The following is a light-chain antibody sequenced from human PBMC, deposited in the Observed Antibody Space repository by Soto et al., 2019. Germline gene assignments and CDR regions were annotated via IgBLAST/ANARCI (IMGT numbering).Light chain of an antibody. V-gene: IGKV1-5*01. Sequence: DIQMTQSPSTLSASVGDRVIITCRASQSISRWLAWHQQKPGKAPNLLIYDASRLQSGVPSRFSGSGSGTEFTLTISSLQPDDFATYYCQHYDSYPITFCQGTRLEIK. J-gene: IGKJ5*01. CDR2: DAS. CDR1: QSISRW. CDR3: QHYDSYPIT.